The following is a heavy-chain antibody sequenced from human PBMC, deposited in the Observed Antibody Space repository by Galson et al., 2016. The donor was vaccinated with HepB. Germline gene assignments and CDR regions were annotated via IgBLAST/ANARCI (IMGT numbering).Heavy chain of an antibody. V-gene: IGHV3-48*02. Sequence: SLRLSCAASAFSFSSYSMNWVRQAPGKGLEWISYISRTRTITHYADSVKGRFTISRDNAKNSLYLQMDSLRDDDTAVYYCARKSPFGPFDYWGHGTLVSVSS. CDR3: ARKSPFGPFDY. D-gene: IGHD2/OR15-2a*01. J-gene: IGHJ4*01. CDR2: ISRTRTIT. CDR1: AFSFSSYS.